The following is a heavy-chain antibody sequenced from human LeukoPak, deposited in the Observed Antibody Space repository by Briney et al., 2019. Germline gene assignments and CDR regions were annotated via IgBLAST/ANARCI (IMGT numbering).Heavy chain of an antibody. V-gene: IGHV3-53*01. J-gene: IGHJ4*02. D-gene: IGHD6-13*01. CDR2: IYSGGST. CDR1: GFTVSSNY. Sequence: GGSLRLSCAASGFTVSSNYMSWVRQAPGKGLEWVSVIYSGGSTYYADSVKGRFTISRDNSKNTLYLQMNSLRAEDTAVYYCAARYSSSWYWANWGQGTLVTVSS. CDR3: AARYSSSWYWAN.